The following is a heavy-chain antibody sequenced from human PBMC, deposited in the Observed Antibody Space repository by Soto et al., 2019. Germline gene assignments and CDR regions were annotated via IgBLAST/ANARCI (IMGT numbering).Heavy chain of an antibody. Sequence: VQLVESGGGVVQPGRSLRLSCAASGFTFSSYWMHWVRQAPGKGLVWVSRINSDGSTTTYADSVKGRFAISRDNAKKTLYLQMNSLRAEDTAVYYCARASYGMGVWGQGTTVTVSS. CDR2: INSDGSTT. J-gene: IGHJ6*02. V-gene: IGHV3-74*02. CDR1: GFTFSSYW. CDR3: ARASYGMGV.